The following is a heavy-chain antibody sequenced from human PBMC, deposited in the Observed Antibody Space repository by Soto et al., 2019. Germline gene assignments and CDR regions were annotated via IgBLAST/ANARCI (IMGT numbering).Heavy chain of an antibody. CDR1: GCSISSSSYC. V-gene: IGHV4-39*01. J-gene: IGHJ4*02. CDR2: IYYSGST. Sequence: SETLSLTCTVSGCSISSSSYCWGWIRQPPGKGLEWIGSIYYSGSTYYNPSLKSRVTISVDTSKNQFSLKLSSVTAADTAVYYCASSPPVWSGYYLAPYFDYWGQGTLVTVSS. CDR3: ASSPPVWSGYYLAPYFDY. D-gene: IGHD3-3*01.